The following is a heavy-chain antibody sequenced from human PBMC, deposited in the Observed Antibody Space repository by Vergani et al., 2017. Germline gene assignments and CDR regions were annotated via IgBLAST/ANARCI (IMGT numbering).Heavy chain of an antibody. Sequence: QVQLQESGPGLVKPSETLSLTCTVSGGSVSSGSYYWSWIRQPAGKGLEWIGYIYYSGSTNYNPSLKSRVTISVDTSKNQFSLKLSSVTAADTAVYYCARGGASGPYCSSTSCHVDAFYIWGQGTMVTVSS. J-gene: IGHJ3*02. V-gene: IGHV4-61*10. D-gene: IGHD2-2*01. CDR2: IYYSGST. CDR3: ARGGASGPYCSSTSCHVDAFYI. CDR1: GGSVSSGSYY.